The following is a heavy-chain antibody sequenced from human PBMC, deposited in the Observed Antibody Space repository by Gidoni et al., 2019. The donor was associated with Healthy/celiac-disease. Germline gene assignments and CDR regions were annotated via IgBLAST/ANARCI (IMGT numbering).Heavy chain of an antibody. CDR2: ISGSGGST. CDR1: GFTFSSYA. CDR3: AKDRDTAMVHGDPNDY. V-gene: IGHV3-23*01. D-gene: IGHD5-18*01. J-gene: IGHJ4*02. Sequence: EVQLLESGGGLVQPGGSLRLSCAASGFTFSSYAMSWVRQAPGKGLEWVSAISGSGGSTYYADSVKGRFTISRDNSKNTLYLQMNSLRAEDTAVYYCAKDRDTAMVHGDPNDYWGQGTLVTVSS.